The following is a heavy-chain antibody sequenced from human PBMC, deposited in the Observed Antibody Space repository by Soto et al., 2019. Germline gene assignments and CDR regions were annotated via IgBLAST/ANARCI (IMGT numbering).Heavy chain of an antibody. CDR2: IYYSGST. CDR1: GGSISSGGFY. D-gene: IGHD1-7*01. CDR3: ARGRTDVTGTPKQAAWFDP. Sequence: SETLSLTCTVSGGSISSGGFYWSWIRQHPGKGLEWMGYIYYSGSTYYNPSLKSRVTISVDTSKNQFSLKLSSVTAADTAVYYCARGRTDVTGTPKQAAWFDPWGQGTLVTVSS. J-gene: IGHJ5*02. V-gene: IGHV4-31*03.